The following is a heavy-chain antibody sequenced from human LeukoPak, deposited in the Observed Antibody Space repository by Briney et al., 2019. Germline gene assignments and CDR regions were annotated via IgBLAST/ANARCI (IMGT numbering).Heavy chain of an antibody. Sequence: PGGSLRLSCAASGFTVSSNYMSWVRQAPGKGLEWVSVIYSGGSTYYADSVKGRLTISRDNSKNTLYLQMNSLRAEDTAVYYCACRYYYDSSGHDAFDIWGQGTMVTVSS. CDR1: GFTVSSNY. CDR2: IYSGGST. D-gene: IGHD3-22*01. V-gene: IGHV3-66*01. CDR3: ACRYYYDSSGHDAFDI. J-gene: IGHJ3*02.